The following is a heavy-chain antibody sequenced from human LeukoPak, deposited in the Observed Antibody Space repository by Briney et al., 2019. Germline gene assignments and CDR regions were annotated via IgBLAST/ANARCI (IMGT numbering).Heavy chain of an antibody. V-gene: IGHV4-38-2*02. Sequence: SETLSLTCTVSGYSISSGYYWGWIRQPPGKGLEWIGSIYHSGSTYYNPSLKSRVTISVDTSKNQFSLKLSSVTAADTAVYYCAKGRSRYYDSSGYYPFDYWGRGTLVTVSS. J-gene: IGHJ4*02. CDR1: GYSISSGYY. D-gene: IGHD3-22*01. CDR2: IYHSGST. CDR3: AKGRSRYYDSSGYYPFDY.